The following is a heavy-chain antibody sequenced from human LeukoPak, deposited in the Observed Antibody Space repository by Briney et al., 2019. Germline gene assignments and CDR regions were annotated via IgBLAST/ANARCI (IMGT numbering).Heavy chain of an antibody. D-gene: IGHD4-17*01. CDR3: AREGYGDPFDY. Sequence: GGSLRLSCAASEFTFGNYWMSWVRQAPGKGLGWVANIKQDGREKYYVDSVKGRFTISRDNAENSLYLQMNSLRPEDTAVYYCAREGYGDPFDYWGQGTLVTVSS. J-gene: IGHJ4*02. CDR1: EFTFGNYW. CDR2: IKQDGREK. V-gene: IGHV3-7*01.